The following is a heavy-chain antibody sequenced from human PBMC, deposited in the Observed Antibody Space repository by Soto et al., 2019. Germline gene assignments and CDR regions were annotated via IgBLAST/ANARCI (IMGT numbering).Heavy chain of an antibody. J-gene: IGHJ6*02. Sequence: SGPTLVNPTQTLTLTCTFSGFSLSTTGMSVSWIRQPPGKALEWLARIDWDDDKYYRTSLKTRLTISKDTSKNQVVLTMTNMDPVDAATYYCARRIILVGSYGLDVWGQGTTVTVSS. V-gene: IGHV2-70*11. CDR3: ARRIILVGSYGLDV. D-gene: IGHD3-22*01. CDR2: IDWDDDK. CDR1: GFSLSTTGMS.